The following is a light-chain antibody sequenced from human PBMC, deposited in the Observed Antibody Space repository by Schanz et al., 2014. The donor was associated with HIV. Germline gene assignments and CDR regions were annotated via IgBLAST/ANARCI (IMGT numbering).Light chain of an antibody. Sequence: QSVLTQPPSVSAAPGQRVTISCSGSALNIGHSSVSWYQQFPGTAPRLLLYDDHVRPSGIPDRFSGSKSGTSATLAITGLQAGDEADYYCGTWDSGLSARVFGGGTKLTVL. CDR3: GTWDSGLSARV. CDR2: DDH. V-gene: IGLV1-51*01. J-gene: IGLJ3*02. CDR1: ALNIGHSS.